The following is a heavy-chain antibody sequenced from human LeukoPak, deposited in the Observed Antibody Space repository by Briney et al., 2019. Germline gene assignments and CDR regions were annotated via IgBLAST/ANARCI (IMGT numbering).Heavy chain of an antibody. Sequence: SETLSLTCTVSGGPISSYYWSWIRQPAGKGLEWIGRIYTSGSTNYNPSLKSRVTMSVDTSKNQFSLKLSSVTAADTAVYYCARDAPYSGSPGFYYYYMDVWGKGTTVTVSS. V-gene: IGHV4-4*07. J-gene: IGHJ6*03. CDR1: GGPISSYY. CDR2: IYTSGST. CDR3: ARDAPYSGSPGFYYYYMDV. D-gene: IGHD1-26*01.